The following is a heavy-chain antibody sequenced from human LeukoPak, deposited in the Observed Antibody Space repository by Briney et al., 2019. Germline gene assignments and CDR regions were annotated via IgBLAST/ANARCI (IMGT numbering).Heavy chain of an antibody. CDR3: ARAERGYSYGGFDY. CDR1: GGSISSHY. CDR2: IYTSGST. D-gene: IGHD5-18*01. J-gene: IGHJ4*02. V-gene: IGHV4-4*07. Sequence: SETLSLTCPVSGGSISSHYWSWIRQPAGKGLEWIGRIYTSGSTNYNPSLESRVTMSADTSKNQFSLKLSSVTAADTAVYYCARAERGYSYGGFDYWGQGTLVTVSS.